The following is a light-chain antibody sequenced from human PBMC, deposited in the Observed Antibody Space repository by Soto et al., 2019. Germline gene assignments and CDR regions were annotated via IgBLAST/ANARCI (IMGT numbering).Light chain of an antibody. CDR2: GVS. CDR3: CSYAGSYSYV. V-gene: IGLV2-11*01. CDR1: SSDVGGYNY. Sequence: QSALTQPHSVSGSPGQSVTISCTGTSSDVGGYNYVSWYQEQPGKAPKLMIYGVSKRPSGVPDRFSGSKSGNTASLTISGLQAEDEADYYCCSYAGSYSYVFGTGTKVTVL. J-gene: IGLJ1*01.